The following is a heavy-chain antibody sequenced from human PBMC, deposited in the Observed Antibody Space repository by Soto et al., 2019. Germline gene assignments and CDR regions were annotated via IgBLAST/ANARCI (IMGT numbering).Heavy chain of an antibody. CDR3: AKDQKWLRLLDY. V-gene: IGHV3-30*18. Sequence: QVQLVESGGGVVQPGRSPRLSCAASGFTFSSYGMHWVRQAPGKGLEWVAVISYDGSNKYYADSVKGRFTISRDNSKNTLYLQMNSLRAEDTAVYYCAKDQKWLRLLDYWGQGTLVTVSS. D-gene: IGHD5-12*01. CDR2: ISYDGSNK. CDR1: GFTFSSYG. J-gene: IGHJ4*02.